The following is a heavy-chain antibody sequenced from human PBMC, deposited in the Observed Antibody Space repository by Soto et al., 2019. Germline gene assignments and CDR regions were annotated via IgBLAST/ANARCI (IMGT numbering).Heavy chain of an antibody. V-gene: IGHV1-69*04. CDR1: GGTFSSYT. CDR3: ARDALRSGYDPYYFDY. Sequence: ASVKVSCKASGGTFSSYTISWVRQAPGQGLEWMGRIIPILGIANYAQKFQGRVTITADKSTSTAYMELSSLRSEDTAVYYCARDALRSGYDPYYFDYWGQGTLVTVSS. CDR2: IIPILGIA. J-gene: IGHJ4*02. D-gene: IGHD5-12*01.